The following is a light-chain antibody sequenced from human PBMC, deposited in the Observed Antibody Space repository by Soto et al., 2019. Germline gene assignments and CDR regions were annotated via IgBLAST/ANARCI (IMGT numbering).Light chain of an antibody. V-gene: IGKV1-5*03. CDR1: QTISSW. J-gene: IGKJ2*01. Sequence: QMTQSPSTLSASVGDGVTITCRASQTISSWLAWYQQKPGKAPKLLIYKASSLESGVPSRFSGSGSGTEFTLTISSLQPDDFATYYCQQYNSYSYTFGQGTKVDIK. CDR3: QQYNSYSYT. CDR2: KAS.